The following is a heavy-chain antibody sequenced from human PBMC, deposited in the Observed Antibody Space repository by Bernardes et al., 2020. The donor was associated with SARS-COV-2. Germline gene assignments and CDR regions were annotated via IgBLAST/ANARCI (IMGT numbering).Heavy chain of an antibody. V-gene: IGHV3-20*04. CDR1: GFDFGDNG. D-gene: IGHD6-19*01. J-gene: IGHJ4*02. Sequence: GGSLRLSCVASGFDFGDNGMSWVRQFPGKGLEWVSGISWTDGKTAYAESVEGRFTISRDDAKKSLFLQMNSLRAEDTALYYCGRHSSGWYDEYWGQGTLVTVSA. CDR2: ISWTDGKT. CDR3: GRHSSGWYDEY.